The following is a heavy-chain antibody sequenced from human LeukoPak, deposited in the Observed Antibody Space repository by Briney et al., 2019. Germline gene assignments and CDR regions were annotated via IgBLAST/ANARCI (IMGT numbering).Heavy chain of an antibody. D-gene: IGHD4-17*01. CDR3: ARDHRDYGDYGVNWFDP. CDR2: IVPIFGTA. V-gene: IGHV1-69*01. J-gene: IGHJ5*02. Sequence: SVKVSCKASGDTFSSYAISWVRQAPGQGLEWMGGIVPIFGTANYAQKFQGRVTITADESTSTAYMELSSLRSEDTAVYYCARDHRDYGDYGVNWFDPWGQGTLVSVSS. CDR1: GDTFSSYA.